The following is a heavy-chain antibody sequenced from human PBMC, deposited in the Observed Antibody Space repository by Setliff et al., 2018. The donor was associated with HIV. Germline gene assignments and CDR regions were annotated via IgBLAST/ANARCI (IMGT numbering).Heavy chain of an antibody. V-gene: IGHV1-46*01. J-gene: IGHJ4*02. CDR3: AKVDTAMVVHYYDSSGYLRPFDS. D-gene: IGHD3-22*01. CDR1: GYTFTSYY. CDR2: INPSGGST. Sequence: GASVKVSCKASGYTFTSYYMHWVRQAPGQGLEWLGIINPSGGSTSYAQKFQGRVTMTRDTSTSTVYMELNRLTSDDTAVYYCAKVDTAMVVHYYDSSGYLRPFDSWGQGTLVTVSS.